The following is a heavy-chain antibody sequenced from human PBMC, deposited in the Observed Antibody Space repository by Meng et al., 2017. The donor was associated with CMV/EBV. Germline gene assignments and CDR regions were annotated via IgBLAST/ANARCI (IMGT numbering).Heavy chain of an antibody. CDR2: IIPILGIA. Sequence: SVKVSCKASGGTFSSYTISWVLQAPGQGLEWMGRIIPILGIANYAQKFQGRVTITADKSTSTAYMELSSLRSEDTAVYYCARAGSSSSSAGIDYWGQGTLVTVSS. J-gene: IGHJ4*02. V-gene: IGHV1-69*02. CDR3: ARAGSSSSSAGIDY. D-gene: IGHD6-6*01. CDR1: GGTFSSYT.